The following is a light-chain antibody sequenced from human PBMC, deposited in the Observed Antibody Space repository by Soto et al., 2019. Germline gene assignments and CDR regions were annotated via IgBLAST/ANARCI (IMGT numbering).Light chain of an antibody. Sequence: DIQMTQSPPSLSASVGDRVTISCQASQGISNDLTWYQQKPGKAPKLLIYGASDLEGGIPPRFSGSGTRTDFTLTISNLQPEDVATYYCQQYHSLPQITFGGGTKVEI. V-gene: IGKV1-33*01. J-gene: IGKJ4*01. CDR3: QQYHSLPQIT. CDR2: GAS. CDR1: QGISND.